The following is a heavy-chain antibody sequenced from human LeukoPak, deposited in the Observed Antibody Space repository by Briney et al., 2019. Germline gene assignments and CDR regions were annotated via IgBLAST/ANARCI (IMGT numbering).Heavy chain of an antibody. CDR2: MSPNSGDT. D-gene: IGHD1-7*01. V-gene: IGHV1-8*03. Sequence: ASVKVSCKASGYTYTNYDIDWVRQATGQGLEWMGWMSPNSGDTDYAQKFQGRVTITRDTSISTAYMELSNLRSEDTAVYYCARQWNSSQGGAFDFWGQGTMVTVSS. CDR1: GYTYTNYD. J-gene: IGHJ3*01. CDR3: ARQWNSSQGGAFDF.